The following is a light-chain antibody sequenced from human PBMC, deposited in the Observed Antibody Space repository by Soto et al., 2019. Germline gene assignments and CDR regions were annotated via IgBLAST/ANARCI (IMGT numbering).Light chain of an antibody. Sequence: DIVITQCPDSLAVYQGERATINCKSSQSVLYSSNNKNYLAWYQQKPGQPPKLLIYWASTRESGVPDRFSGSGSGTDFTLTISSLQAEDVAVYYCQQYYSAPLTFGGGSKV. CDR1: QSVLYSSNNKNY. J-gene: IGKJ4*01. CDR2: WAS. CDR3: QQYYSAPLT. V-gene: IGKV4-1*01.